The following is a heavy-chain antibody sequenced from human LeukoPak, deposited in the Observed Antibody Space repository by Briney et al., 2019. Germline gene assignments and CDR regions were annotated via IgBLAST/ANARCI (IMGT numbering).Heavy chain of an antibody. Sequence: GGSLRLSCAASGFTFSSYWMHWVRQAPGKGLVGVSRINSDGSSTSYADSVKGRFTISRDNAKNTLYLQMNSLRAEDTAVYYCARDPATVTGPIDYWGQGTLVTVSS. CDR3: ARDPATVTGPIDY. J-gene: IGHJ4*02. V-gene: IGHV3-74*01. CDR1: GFTFSSYW. CDR2: INSDGSST. D-gene: IGHD4-17*01.